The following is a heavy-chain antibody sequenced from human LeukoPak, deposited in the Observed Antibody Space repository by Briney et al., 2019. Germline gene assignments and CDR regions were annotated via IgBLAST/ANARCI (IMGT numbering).Heavy chain of an antibody. CDR1: GVSISSSSYC. CDR2: ICDSGNT. D-gene: IGHD6-19*01. J-gene: IGHJ4*02. CDR3: ARHIRRQWLSEFDY. Sequence: PSETLSLTCTVSGVSISSSSYCWGWIRQPPGMGLEWVGTICDSGNTYHNVSLKSRVTMSVDTPKNQFTLNLRSVTAADTAIYYCARHIRRQWLSEFDYWGQGTLVTVSS. V-gene: IGHV4-39*01.